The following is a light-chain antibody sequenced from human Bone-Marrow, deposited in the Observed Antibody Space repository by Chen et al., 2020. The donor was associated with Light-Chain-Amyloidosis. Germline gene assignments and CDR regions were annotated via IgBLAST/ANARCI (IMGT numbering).Light chain of an antibody. Sequence: NFMLTQPHSVSESPGKTVIISCTRSSGSIATNYVQWYQQRPGSSPTTVIYEDDQRPSGVPDRCSGAIDRASNSASLTISGLKTENEADECCQSYQGSSQGVFGGGTKLTVL. CDR3: QSYQGSSQGV. CDR2: EDD. CDR1: SGSIATNY. J-gene: IGLJ3*02. V-gene: IGLV6-57*01.